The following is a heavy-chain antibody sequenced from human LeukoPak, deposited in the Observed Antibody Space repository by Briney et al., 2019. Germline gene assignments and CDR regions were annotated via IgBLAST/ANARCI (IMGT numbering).Heavy chain of an antibody. CDR1: GGSISSSSYY. CDR2: IYYSGST. Sequence: SETLSLTCTDSGGSISSSSYYWGWIRQPPGKGLEWIGSIYYSGSTYYNPSLKSRVTISVDTSKNQFSLKLSSVTAADTAVYYCAKSVKAVYYFDYRGQGTLVTVSS. V-gene: IGHV4-39*01. D-gene: IGHD5/OR15-5a*01. CDR3: AKSVKAVYYFDY. J-gene: IGHJ4*02.